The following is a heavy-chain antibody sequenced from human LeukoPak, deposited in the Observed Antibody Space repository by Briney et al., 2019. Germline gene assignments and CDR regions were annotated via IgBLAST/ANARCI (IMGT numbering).Heavy chain of an antibody. V-gene: IGHV3-53*01. D-gene: IGHD3-16*02. Sequence: GGSLRLSCAASGFIVSSNYMTWVRQAPGKGLEWVSIIYSDGTTHCADSVKGRFTISRDNSKNTLYLQMNSLRADDTAVYYCARGLGELSSSYWGQGTLVTVSS. CDR3: ARGLGELSSSY. CDR2: IYSDGTT. CDR1: GFIVSSNY. J-gene: IGHJ4*02.